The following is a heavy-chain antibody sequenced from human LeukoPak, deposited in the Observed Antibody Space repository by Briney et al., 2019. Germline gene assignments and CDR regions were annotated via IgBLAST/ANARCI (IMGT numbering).Heavy chain of an antibody. J-gene: IGHJ4*02. Sequence: GGSISXXXXSWIRQPAGXXLXCILRIYTSGSTNYTPSLKSRVTMSVDTSKNQFSLKLSSVTAADTAVYYCARDDNWNSPDYWGQGTLVTVSS. CDR3: ARDDNWNSPDY. V-gene: IGHV4-4*07. CDR1: GGSISXXX. CDR2: IYTSGST. D-gene: IGHD1-7*01.